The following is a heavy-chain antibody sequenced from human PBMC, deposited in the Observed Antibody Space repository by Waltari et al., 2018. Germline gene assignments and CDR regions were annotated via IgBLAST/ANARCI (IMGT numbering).Heavy chain of an antibody. Sequence: QVQLQESGPGLVKPSETLSLTCTVSGGSIDSSHNYWGWIRKPPGKGLECIGSRYYSGSTYYNPSLKSRVTISVDTSKNQFSLNLSSVTAADTAVYYCVQLPGYWGQGTLVTVSS. CDR2: RYYSGST. D-gene: IGHD2-15*01. CDR1: GGSIDSSHNY. CDR3: VQLPGY. J-gene: IGHJ4*02. V-gene: IGHV4-39*01.